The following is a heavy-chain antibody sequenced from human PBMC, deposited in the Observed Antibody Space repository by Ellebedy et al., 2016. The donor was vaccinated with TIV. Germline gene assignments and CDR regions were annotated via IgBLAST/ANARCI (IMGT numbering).Heavy chain of an antibody. D-gene: IGHD3-16*01. V-gene: IGHV4-59*01. CDR2: IFYSGST. J-gene: IGHJ2*01. CDR3: ARGGGSGYFDL. CDR1: GGSISNYY. Sequence: MPSETLSLTCTVSGGSISNYYWSWIRQPPGKGLEWIGYIFYSGSTNYNPSLKSRVTISFATANNQFSLKLSSVTAADTAMYYWARGGGSGYFDLWGRGTLVTVSS.